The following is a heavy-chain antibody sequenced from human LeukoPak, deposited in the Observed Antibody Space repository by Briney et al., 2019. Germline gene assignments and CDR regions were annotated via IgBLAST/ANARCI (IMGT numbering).Heavy chain of an antibody. CDR2: IIPIFGTA. J-gene: IGHJ4*02. D-gene: IGHD1-26*01. V-gene: IGHV1-69*05. Sequence: SVKVSCKASGGTFSSYAISWVRQAPGQGLEWMGGIIPIFGTANYAQKFQGRVTITTDESTSTAYMELSSLRSEDTAVYYCARRVGYSGSHFDYWGQGTLVTVSS. CDR1: GGTFSSYA. CDR3: ARRVGYSGSHFDY.